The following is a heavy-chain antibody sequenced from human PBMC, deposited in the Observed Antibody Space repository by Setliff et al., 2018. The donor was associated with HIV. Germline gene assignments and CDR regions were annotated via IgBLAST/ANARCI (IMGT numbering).Heavy chain of an antibody. J-gene: IGHJ6*02. CDR1: GGSISSHY. Sequence: SETLSLTCTVSGGSISSHYWSWIRQPAGKGLEWIGRIYTSGNTNYNPSLKSRVTMSVDTSKNQFSLKLSSVTAADTAVYYWARDSELVLNYHYGMDVWGQGTTVTVSS. CDR2: IYTSGNT. CDR3: ARDSELVLNYHYGMDV. V-gene: IGHV4-4*07. D-gene: IGHD2-8*01.